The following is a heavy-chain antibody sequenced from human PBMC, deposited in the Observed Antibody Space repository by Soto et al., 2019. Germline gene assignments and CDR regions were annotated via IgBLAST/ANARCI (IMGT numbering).Heavy chain of an antibody. CDR3: ARDWRDLRFLEWFSNGMDV. J-gene: IGHJ6*02. CDR2: IIPIFGTA. CDR1: GGTFRCYA. V-gene: IGHV1-69*01. D-gene: IGHD3-3*01. Sequence: QVQLVQSGAEVKKPGSSVKVSCKASGGTFRCYAISWVRQAPGQGLQWMGGIIPIFGTANYAQKFQGRVTITADESTSPAYMELRSLRSEDTAVYYCARDWRDLRFLEWFSNGMDVWGQGTTVSVCS.